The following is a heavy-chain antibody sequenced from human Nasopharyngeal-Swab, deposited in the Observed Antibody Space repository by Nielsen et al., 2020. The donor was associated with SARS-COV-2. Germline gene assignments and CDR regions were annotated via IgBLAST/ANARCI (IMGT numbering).Heavy chain of an antibody. CDR3: ARGGLDSSSWYGYYFDY. D-gene: IGHD6-13*01. Sequence: GESLKISCAASGFTFRSYAISWVRQAPGKGLEWVAVISYDGSNKYYADSVKGRFTISRDNSKNTLYLQMNSLRAEDTAVYYCARGGLDSSSWYGYYFDYWGQGTLVTVSS. CDR1: GFTFRSYA. J-gene: IGHJ4*02. V-gene: IGHV3-30-3*01. CDR2: ISYDGSNK.